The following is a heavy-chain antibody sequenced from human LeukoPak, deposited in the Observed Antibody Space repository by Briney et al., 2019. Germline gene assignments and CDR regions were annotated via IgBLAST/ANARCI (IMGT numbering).Heavy chain of an antibody. V-gene: IGHV3-23*01. Sequence: GGSLRLSCAASGFTFSSYAMSWVRQAPGKGLEWVSAISGSGGSTYYADSVKGRFTISRDNPKNKLYLQMNSLRAEDTAVYYCAFASSPYRIWFGELFLDYWGQGTLVTVSS. CDR2: ISGSGGST. CDR1: GFTFSSYA. D-gene: IGHD3-10*01. J-gene: IGHJ4*02. CDR3: AFASSPYRIWFGELFLDY.